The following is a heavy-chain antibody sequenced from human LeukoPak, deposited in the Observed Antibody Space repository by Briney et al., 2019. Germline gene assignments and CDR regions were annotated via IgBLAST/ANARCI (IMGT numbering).Heavy chain of an antibody. CDR2: ISGSGGST. J-gene: IGHJ4*02. V-gene: IGHV3-23*01. D-gene: IGHD3-3*01. CDR1: GFTFSSYA. Sequence: PGGSLRLSCAASGFTFSSYAMSWVRQAPGKGLEWVSAISGSGGSTYYADSVKGRFTTSRDNSKNTLYLQMNSLRAEDTAVYYCAKDFGVTPRVFDYWGQGTLVTVSS. CDR3: AKDFGVTPRVFDY.